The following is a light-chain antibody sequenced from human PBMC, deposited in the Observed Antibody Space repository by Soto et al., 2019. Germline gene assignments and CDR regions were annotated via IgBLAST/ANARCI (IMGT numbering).Light chain of an antibody. J-gene: IGLJ2*01. CDR3: SSYTSSSTPVV. CDR2: DVS. CDR1: SSDVGGYNY. Sequence: QSVLTQPASVSGSPGQSITISCTGTSSDVGGYNYVSWYQQHPGKAPKLMIYDVSNRPSGVSNRFSGSMSGNTASLTISGLQAEDEADYSCSSYTSSSTPVVFGGGTKLTVL. V-gene: IGLV2-14*01.